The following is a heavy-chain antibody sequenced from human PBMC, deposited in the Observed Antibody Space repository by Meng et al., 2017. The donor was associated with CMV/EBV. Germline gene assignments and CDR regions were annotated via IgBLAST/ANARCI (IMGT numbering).Heavy chain of an antibody. J-gene: IGHJ4*02. Sequence: LSCAVYGGSLSDYAWSWIRQPPGERLEWIGEINHSGSPNYNPSLKSRVTMAVDTSKNQFSLRLSSVTAADTAVYYCVRGGIATRPNYWGQGTLVTVSS. CDR1: GGSLSDYA. D-gene: IGHD1-1*01. CDR3: VRGGIATRPNY. V-gene: IGHV4-34*01. CDR2: INHSGSP.